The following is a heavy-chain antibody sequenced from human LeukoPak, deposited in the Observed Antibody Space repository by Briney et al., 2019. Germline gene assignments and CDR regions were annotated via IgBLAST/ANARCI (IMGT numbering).Heavy chain of an antibody. V-gene: IGHV5-51*01. CDR3: ARRPAFYFDY. CDR1: GSIFTTYW. J-gene: IGHJ4*02. D-gene: IGHD6-6*01. Sequence: GESLEISCHISGSIFTTYWIAWVRRLPGKGLEWMGVIFPADSDTKYSPPFQGQVTFSVDKSISTAYLQWNSLKASDTAIYYCARRPAFYFDYWGQGTLVTVSS. CDR2: IFPADSDT.